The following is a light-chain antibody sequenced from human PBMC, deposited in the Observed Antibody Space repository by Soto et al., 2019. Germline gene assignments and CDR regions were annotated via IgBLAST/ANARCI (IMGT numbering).Light chain of an antibody. CDR3: RDWSTGIQV. V-gene: IGLV4-69*01. CDR1: SWHSSDA. CDR2: LNSDGSH. Sequence: QSALTQSPSASASLGASVKLTCTLSSWHSSDAIAWHQQQPEKGPRYLMKLNSDGSHSKGDGIPYRFSGSSSWAARSLTVSRLQDEAESDYYCRDWSTGIQVFGGGTKLTVL. J-gene: IGLJ2*01.